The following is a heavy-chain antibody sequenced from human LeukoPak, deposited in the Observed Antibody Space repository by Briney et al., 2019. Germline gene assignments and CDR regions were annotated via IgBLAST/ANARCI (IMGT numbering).Heavy chain of an antibody. CDR3: AKDRVVATGIGEFDY. V-gene: IGHV3-23*01. J-gene: IGHJ4*02. CDR2: ISGSGDTT. Sequence: GGSLRLSCAASGFTFSSYAMSWVRQAPGKGLEWVSAISGSGDTTYYADSVKGRFTISRDSSRNTLYLHMNSLRGEDTAVYYCAKDRVVATGIGEFDYWGQGTLVTVSS. CDR1: GFTFSSYA. D-gene: IGHD6-13*01.